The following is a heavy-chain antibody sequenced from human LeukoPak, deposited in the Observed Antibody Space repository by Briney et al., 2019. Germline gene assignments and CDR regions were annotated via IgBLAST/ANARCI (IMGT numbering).Heavy chain of an antibody. CDR3: ARDDGRVRGVTFDC. D-gene: IGHD3-10*01. Sequence: EPGGSLRLSCAASGFSFSSYEMNWVRQPPGQGLEWVSYISISGSTISYADSVRGRFTISRDNAKNSLYLQMNSLRAEDTAVYYCARDDGRVRGVTFDCWGQGTLVTVSS. J-gene: IGHJ4*02. V-gene: IGHV3-48*03. CDR2: ISISGSTI. CDR1: GFSFSSYE.